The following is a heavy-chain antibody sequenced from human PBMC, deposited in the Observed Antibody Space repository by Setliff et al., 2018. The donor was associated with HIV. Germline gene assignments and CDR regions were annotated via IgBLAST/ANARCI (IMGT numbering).Heavy chain of an antibody. CDR1: GYNFNNFG. CDR3: AREAPRYASGAFDF. V-gene: IGHV1-18*01. Sequence: ASVKVSCKSSGYNFNNFGVSWVRQAPGKGLEWLGYINGYNSKTHYLPRLQGRLTLTTDTSTNTVYLELRSLISDGTAIYYCAREAPRYASGAFDFWGQGTMVTVSS. D-gene: IGHD3-10*01. J-gene: IGHJ3*01. CDR2: INGYNSKT.